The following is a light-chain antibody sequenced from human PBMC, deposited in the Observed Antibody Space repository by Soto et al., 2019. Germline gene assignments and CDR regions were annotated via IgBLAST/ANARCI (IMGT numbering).Light chain of an antibody. V-gene: IGKV4-1*01. Sequence: RTNSPPNLSVALCERATINCKSSQSILYSSNNKNYLAWYQQKPGQPPKLLIYWASTRESGVPDRFSGSGSGTDFTLTISSLQAEDVTVYYCQLYIFLRTGFAQGTKV. CDR2: WAS. CDR1: QSILYSSNNKNY. CDR3: QLYIFLRTG. J-gene: IGKJ1*01.